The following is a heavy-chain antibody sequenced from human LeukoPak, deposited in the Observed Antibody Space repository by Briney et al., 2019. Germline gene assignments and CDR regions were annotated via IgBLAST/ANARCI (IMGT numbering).Heavy chain of an antibody. CDR2: IRFDGTNR. V-gene: IGHV3-30*02. Sequence: PGGSLRLSCAASGFTFSSYWMHWVRQAPGKGLEWVAFIRFDGTNRYYADSVKGRFTISRDNSKNTLYLQMNSLRAEDTAVYYCARGQYYNILTGFRSRFLGFDYWGQGTLVTVSS. CDR1: GFTFSSYW. D-gene: IGHD3-9*01. CDR3: ARGQYYNILTGFRSRFLGFDY. J-gene: IGHJ4*02.